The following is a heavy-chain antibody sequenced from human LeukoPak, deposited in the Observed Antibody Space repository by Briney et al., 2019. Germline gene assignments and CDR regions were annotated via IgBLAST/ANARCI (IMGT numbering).Heavy chain of an antibody. CDR3: ARDRGGSYYNSHAFDI. V-gene: IGHV3-30-3*01. D-gene: IGHD1-26*01. Sequence: PGGSLRLSCAASGFTFSSYAMHWVRQAPGKGLEWVAVISYDGSNKYYADSVKGRFTISRDNSKNTLYLQMNSLRAEDTAVYYCARDRGGSYYNSHAFDIWGQGTMVTVSS. CDR2: ISYDGSNK. J-gene: IGHJ3*02. CDR1: GFTFSSYA.